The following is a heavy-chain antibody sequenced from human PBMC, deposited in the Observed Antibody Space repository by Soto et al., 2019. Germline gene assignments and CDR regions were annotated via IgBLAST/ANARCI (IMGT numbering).Heavy chain of an antibody. Sequence: EVQLVESGGGLVQPGGSLRLSCAASGFTLSSYWMHWVRQAPGKGLVWISRINIDGSSTSYADSVKGRFTISRDNAKNTLYLQVKSRRAENTGVYYCARSREGYNFVGDCWGQGPLVNVSS. CDR1: GFTLSSYW. CDR2: INIDGSST. D-gene: IGHD2-2*02. V-gene: IGHV3-74*01. J-gene: IGHJ4*02. CDR3: ARSREGYNFVGDC.